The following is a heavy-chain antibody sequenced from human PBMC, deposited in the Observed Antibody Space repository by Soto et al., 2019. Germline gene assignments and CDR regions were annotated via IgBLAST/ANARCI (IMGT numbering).Heavy chain of an antibody. J-gene: IGHJ4*02. CDR1: GFTFSSYG. V-gene: IGHV3-30*18. D-gene: IGHD1-1*01. Sequence: QVQLVESGGGVVQPGRSLTLSCAASGFTFSSYGMHWVRQAPGKGLEWVAIISHDGGHKDYADSVKGRFTISRDNSENTLYLQMNSLRVEDTAVYYWTKDLVITWTIDSWGQGTLVTVSS. CDR2: ISHDGGHK. CDR3: TKDLVITWTIDS.